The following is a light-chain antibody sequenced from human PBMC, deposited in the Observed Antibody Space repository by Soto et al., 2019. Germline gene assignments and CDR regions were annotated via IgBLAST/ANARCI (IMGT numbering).Light chain of an antibody. V-gene: IGKV3-20*01. CDR3: QQYANSPFT. CDR1: QSVSSNY. CDR2: GAS. Sequence: EIVLTQSPGTLPLSPGERATLSCRASQSVSSNYLVWYQQKPGQAPRPLIYGASSRATGIPDRFSGSGSGTDFTLTISRLETEEFAVYYWQQYANSPFTFGQGTKLEIK. J-gene: IGKJ2*01.